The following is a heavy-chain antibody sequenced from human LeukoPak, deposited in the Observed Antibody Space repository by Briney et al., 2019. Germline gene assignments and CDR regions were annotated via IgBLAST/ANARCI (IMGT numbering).Heavy chain of an antibody. J-gene: IGHJ4*02. Sequence: ASVKVSFKASGSLFPGYYVHWVRQAPGQGLEWMGWINPNSGGTNYAQKFQGRVTMTRETSISTPYMDLSRLRSDDTAVYYCVRGDSSPYVYFDYWGQGTLVTVSS. CDR2: INPNSGGT. CDR3: VRGDSSPYVYFDY. V-gene: IGHV1-2*02. D-gene: IGHD3-22*01. CDR1: GSLFPGYY.